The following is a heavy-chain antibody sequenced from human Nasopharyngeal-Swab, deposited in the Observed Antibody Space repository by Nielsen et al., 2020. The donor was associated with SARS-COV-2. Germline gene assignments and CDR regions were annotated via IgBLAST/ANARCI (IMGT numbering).Heavy chain of an antibody. CDR2: ISSSSSYI. CDR3: ARGQQLAEGHYGMDV. CDR1: GFPFRSYS. V-gene: IGHV3-21*01. J-gene: IGHJ6*02. D-gene: IGHD6-13*01. Sequence: GESLKISLSASGFPFRSYSLNLVRPAPGKGLEWVSSISSSSSYIYYADSVKGRFTISRDNAKNSLYLQMNSLRAEDTAVYYCARGQQLAEGHYGMDVWGQGTTVTVSS.